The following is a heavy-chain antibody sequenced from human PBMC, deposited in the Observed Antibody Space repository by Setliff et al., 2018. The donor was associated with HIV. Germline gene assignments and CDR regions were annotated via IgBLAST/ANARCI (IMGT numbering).Heavy chain of an antibody. Sequence: SETLSLTCTVSGGSISSGSYYWGWIRQPPGKGLEWIGYIYYSGSTNYNPSLKSRVTISVDTSKNQFSLKLSSVTAADTAVYYCARVPLHGSSVDYWGQGTLVTVSS. V-gene: IGHV4-61*01. CDR1: GGSISSGSYY. J-gene: IGHJ4*02. D-gene: IGHD3-22*01. CDR3: ARVPLHGSSVDY. CDR2: IYYSGST.